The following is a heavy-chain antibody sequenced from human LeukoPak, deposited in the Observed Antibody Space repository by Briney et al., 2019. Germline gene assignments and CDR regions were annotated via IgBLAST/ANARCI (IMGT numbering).Heavy chain of an antibody. V-gene: IGHV3-11*01. D-gene: IGHD4/OR15-4a*01. CDR2: ISRGDSPT. CDR1: GFTFSDFY. Sequence: PGGSLRLSCAASGFTFSDFYMGWIRQAPGKGLKWVAYISRGDSPTYHADSVRGRFTISRDNAKNLLYLQMNSLRVDDTAVYYCARLGAGLGSWGQGTQVTVSS. CDR3: ARLGAGLGS. J-gene: IGHJ4*02.